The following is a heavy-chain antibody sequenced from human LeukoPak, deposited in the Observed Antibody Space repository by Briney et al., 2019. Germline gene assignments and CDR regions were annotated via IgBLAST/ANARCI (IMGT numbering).Heavy chain of an antibody. CDR1: GFTFSSYG. Sequence: GGSLRLSCAASGFTFSSYGMHWVRQAPGKGLEWVAFIRYDGSNKFYADSVKGRFTISRDNPRNTLYLQMNSLRAEDTAVYYCVRQYYYGSGSYLWAPDYWGQETLVTVSS. CDR2: IRYDGSNK. CDR3: VRQYYYGSGSYLWAPDY. J-gene: IGHJ4*02. D-gene: IGHD3-10*01. V-gene: IGHV3-30*02.